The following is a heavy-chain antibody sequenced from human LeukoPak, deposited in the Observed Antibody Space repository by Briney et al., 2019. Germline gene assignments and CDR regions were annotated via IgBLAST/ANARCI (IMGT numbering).Heavy chain of an antibody. V-gene: IGHV3-21*04. CDR3: AKSTTVTMYDY. D-gene: IGHD4-17*01. CDR1: EFTFSQYT. Sequence: GGSLRLSCVASEFTFSQYTMHCVRQAPGKGLEWVSSISTTGTYIYYADSVKGRFTISRDNAKNSLYLQLNSLRAEDTAVYYCAKSTTVTMYDYWGQGTLVTVSS. J-gene: IGHJ4*02. CDR2: ISTTGTYI.